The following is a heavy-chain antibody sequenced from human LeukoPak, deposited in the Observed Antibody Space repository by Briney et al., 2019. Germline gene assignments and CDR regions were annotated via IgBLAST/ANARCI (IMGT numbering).Heavy chain of an antibody. CDR3: AKTMGYYYGSGSYYNPFDY. D-gene: IGHD3-10*01. Sequence: PGGSLRLSCAASGFTFSSYGMHWVRQAPGKGLEWVAVIWYDGSNKYYADSVKGRFTISRDNSKNTLYLQMNSLRAEDTAVYYCAKTMGYYYGSGSYYNPFDYWGQGTLVTVSS. CDR2: IWYDGSNK. CDR1: GFTFSSYG. V-gene: IGHV3-33*06. J-gene: IGHJ4*02.